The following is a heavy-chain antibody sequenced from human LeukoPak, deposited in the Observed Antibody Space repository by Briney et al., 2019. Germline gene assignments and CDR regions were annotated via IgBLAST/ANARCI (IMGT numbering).Heavy chain of an antibody. CDR1: GGSISSSSYY. Sequence: SETLSLTCTVSGGSISSSSYYWGWIRQPPGKGLEWIGSIYYSGSTYYNPSLKSRVTISVDTSKNQFSLKLSSVTAADTAVYYCARGRLLAAKYYFDYWGQGTLVTVSS. J-gene: IGHJ4*02. D-gene: IGHD2/OR15-2a*01. CDR3: ARGRLLAAKYYFDY. V-gene: IGHV4-39*01. CDR2: IYYSGST.